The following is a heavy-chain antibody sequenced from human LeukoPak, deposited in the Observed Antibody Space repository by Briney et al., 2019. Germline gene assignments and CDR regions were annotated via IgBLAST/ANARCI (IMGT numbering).Heavy chain of an antibody. D-gene: IGHD2-8*01. CDR1: GFTFSSSW. V-gene: IGHV3-7*01. Sequence: GGSLRLSCATSGFTFSSSWMSWVRQAPGKGLAWVANIKQDGSEKYYVDSVKGRFTISRDNARNSLYLQMNSLRAEDTAIFYCARVNPLMAPGAFDIWGQGIMVVVSS. CDR3: ARVNPLMAPGAFDI. CDR2: IKQDGSEK. J-gene: IGHJ3*02.